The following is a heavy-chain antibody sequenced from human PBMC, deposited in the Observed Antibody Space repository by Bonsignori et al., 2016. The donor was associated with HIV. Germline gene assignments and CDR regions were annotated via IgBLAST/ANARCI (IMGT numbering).Heavy chain of an antibody. J-gene: IGHJ6*03. D-gene: IGHD2-2*02. CDR2: IYHSGST. CDR3: ARSLDCSSTSCYSSYYYMDV. V-gene: IGHV4-38-2*01. Sequence: WIRQPPGKGLEWIGSIYHSGSTYYNPSLKSRVTISVDTSKNQFSLKLSSVTAADTAVYYCARSLDCSSTSCYSSYYYMDVWGKGTTVTVSS.